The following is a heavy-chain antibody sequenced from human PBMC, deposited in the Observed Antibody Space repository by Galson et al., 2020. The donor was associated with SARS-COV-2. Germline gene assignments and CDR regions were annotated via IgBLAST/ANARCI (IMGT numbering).Heavy chain of an antibody. CDR2: ISYTENT. D-gene: IGHD6-19*01. CDR3: VRRRAYSSGLYFFDY. Sequence: ETSETLSLTCTVSGGSIGTYYWSWIRQPPGRGLEWIGYISYTENTHYNPSLKSRITMSVATSENQFSLRLNSVTAADTAVYYCVRRRAYSSGLYFFDYWGQGTLVTVSS. CDR1: GGSIGTYY. V-gene: IGHV4-59*08. J-gene: IGHJ4*02.